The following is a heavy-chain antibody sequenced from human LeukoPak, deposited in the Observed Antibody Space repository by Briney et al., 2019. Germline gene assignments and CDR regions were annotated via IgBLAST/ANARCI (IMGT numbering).Heavy chain of an antibody. CDR1: GGSISSSSYY. Sequence: SETLSLTCTVSGGSISSSSYYWGWIRQPPGKGLEWIGSIYYSGSTYYNPSLKSRVTISVDTSKNQFSLKLSSVTAADTAVYYCARVQWFGQKRHRFDYWGQGTLVTVSS. V-gene: IGHV4-39*07. J-gene: IGHJ4*02. CDR2: IYYSGST. CDR3: ARVQWFGQKRHRFDY. D-gene: IGHD3-10*01.